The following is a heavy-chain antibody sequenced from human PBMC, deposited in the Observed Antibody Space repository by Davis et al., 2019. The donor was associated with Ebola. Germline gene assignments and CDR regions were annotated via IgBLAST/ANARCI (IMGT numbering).Heavy chain of an antibody. CDR3: VRGFRSTAPKVLDYGMDV. CDR1: GGSISSHS. V-gene: IGHV4-59*11. J-gene: IGHJ6*02. CDR2: IYYSGST. Sequence: PSETLSLTCTVSGGSISSHSWNWIRQPPGKGLEWLGYIYYSGSTNYNPSLKSRVTISVDTSKNQFSLKLSSVSAADTAIYYCVRGFRSTAPKVLDYGMDVWGQGTTVTVSS. D-gene: IGHD4-17*01.